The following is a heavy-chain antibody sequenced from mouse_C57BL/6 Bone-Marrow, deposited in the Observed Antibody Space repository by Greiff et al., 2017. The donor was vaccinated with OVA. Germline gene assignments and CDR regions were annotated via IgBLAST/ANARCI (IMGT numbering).Heavy chain of an antibody. CDR1: GFNIKDDY. D-gene: IGHD3-1*01. CDR3: TTLSRGYAMDY. V-gene: IGHV14-4*01. CDR2: LDPENGDT. J-gene: IGHJ4*01. Sequence: EVQLQQSGAELVRPGASVKLSCTASGFNIKDDYMHWVKQRPEQGLEWIGRLDPENGDTEYDSKFQGKATITADTSSNPAYLQLSSLTSEDTAVYYCTTLSRGYAMDYWGQGTSVTVSS.